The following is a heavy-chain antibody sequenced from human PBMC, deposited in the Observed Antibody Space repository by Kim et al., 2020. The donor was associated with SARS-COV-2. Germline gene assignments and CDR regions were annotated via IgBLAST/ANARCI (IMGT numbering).Heavy chain of an antibody. V-gene: IGHV4-34*01. Sequence: SETLSLTCAVYGGSFSGYYWSWIRQPPGKGLEWIGEINHSGSTNYNPSLKSRVTISVDTSKNQFSLKLSSVTAADTAVYYCARHPQFYGGNRDWYFDLWGRGTLVTVSS. CDR3: ARHPQFYGGNRDWYFDL. CDR1: GGSFSGYY. CDR2: INHSGST. J-gene: IGHJ2*01. D-gene: IGHD4-17*01.